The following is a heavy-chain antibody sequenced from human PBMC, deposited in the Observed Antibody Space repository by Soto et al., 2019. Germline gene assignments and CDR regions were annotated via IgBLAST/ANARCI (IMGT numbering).Heavy chain of an antibody. D-gene: IGHD5-18*01. J-gene: IGHJ5*02. Sequence: QVQLVQSGAEVKKPGSSVKVSCKASGGTFSSYAISWVRQAPGQGLEWMGGIIPIFGTANYAQKFQGRVTITADESTSTAYMELSSLRSEDTXXXXXXXXGTGGSYGANWFDPWGQGTLVTVSS. CDR2: IIPIFGTA. CDR3: XXXGTGGSYGANWFDP. V-gene: IGHV1-69*01. CDR1: GGTFSSYA.